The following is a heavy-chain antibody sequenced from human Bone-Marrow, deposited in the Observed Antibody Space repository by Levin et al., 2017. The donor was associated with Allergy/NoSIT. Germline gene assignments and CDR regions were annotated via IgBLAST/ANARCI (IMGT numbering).Heavy chain of an antibody. Sequence: LSLTCAASGFTFYSYSMNWVRQAPGKGLEWVSHISSSSANIYYADSVKGRFTISRDNAKNSLYLQMNSLRAEDTAVYYCAREVHDVLTGYYSDYFDYWGQGTLVTVSS. CDR2: ISSSSANI. J-gene: IGHJ4*02. CDR1: GFTFYSYS. CDR3: AREVHDVLTGYYSDYFDY. V-gene: IGHV3-48*01. D-gene: IGHD3-9*01.